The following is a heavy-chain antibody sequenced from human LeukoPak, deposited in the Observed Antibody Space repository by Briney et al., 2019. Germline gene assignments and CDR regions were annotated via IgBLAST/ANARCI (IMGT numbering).Heavy chain of an antibody. V-gene: IGHV1-18*01. CDR1: GYTFTSYD. CDR2: ISAYNGNT. CDR3: ARVVGVRGVISYYYYMDV. J-gene: IGHJ6*03. Sequence: ASVKVSCKASGYTFTSYDINWVRQAPGQGLEWMGWISAYNGNTNYAQKLQGRVTMTTDTSTSTAYMELRSLRSDDTAVYYCARVVGVRGVISYYYYMDVWGKGTTVTVSS. D-gene: IGHD3-10*01.